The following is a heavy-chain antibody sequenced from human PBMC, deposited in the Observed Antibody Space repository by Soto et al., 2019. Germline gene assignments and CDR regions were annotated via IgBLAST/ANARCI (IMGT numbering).Heavy chain of an antibody. CDR1: GYTFTSYD. J-gene: IGHJ5*02. CDR3: ARGPYSSGWYWVNWFDP. D-gene: IGHD6-19*01. CDR2: MNPNSGNT. Sequence: GGPVKGSRKASGYTFTSYDINRGRQATGQGLEWMGWMNPNSGNTGYAQKFQGRGNMTRNTSIRNAYLQMSSLRYEDTAVYYCARGPYSSGWYWVNWFDPWGQGTLVTVSS. V-gene: IGHV1-8*01.